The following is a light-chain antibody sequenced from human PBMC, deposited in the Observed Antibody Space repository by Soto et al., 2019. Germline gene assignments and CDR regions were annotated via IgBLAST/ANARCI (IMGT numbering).Light chain of an antibody. J-gene: IGKJ1*01. V-gene: IGKV1-5*01. Sequence: DIQMTQSPSTLSASVGDSVTITCRASQSISGRLAWYQQKPAKAPKLLIYDASSLEASVPSRFSGRGSGTEFTITISGLHADDVANFYCQYYNTYPWTFGQGTNVEIK. CDR2: DAS. CDR3: QYYNTYPWT. CDR1: QSISGR.